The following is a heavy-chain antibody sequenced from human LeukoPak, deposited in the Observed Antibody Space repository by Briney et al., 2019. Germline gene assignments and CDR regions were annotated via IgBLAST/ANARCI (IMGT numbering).Heavy chain of an antibody. CDR3: ARDPYSAGKTDYYYYMDV. D-gene: IGHD3-10*01. J-gene: IGHJ6*03. V-gene: IGHV1-69*13. Sequence: SVKVSCKASGGTFSSYAISWVRQAPGQGLEWMGGIIPIFGTANYAQKFQGRVTITADESTSTAYMELSSLRSEDTAVYYCARDPYSAGKTDYYYYMDVWGKGTTVTVSS. CDR1: GGTFSSYA. CDR2: IIPIFGTA.